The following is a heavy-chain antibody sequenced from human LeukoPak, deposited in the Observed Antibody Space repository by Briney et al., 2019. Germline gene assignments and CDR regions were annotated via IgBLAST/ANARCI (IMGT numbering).Heavy chain of an antibody. CDR1: GYTFTSYG. J-gene: IGHJ5*02. D-gene: IGHD6-19*01. CDR2: ISAYNGNT. Sequence: ASVKVSCKASGYTFTSYGISWVRQAPGQGLEWMGRISAYNGNTNYAQKLQGRVTMTTDTSTSTAYMELRSLRSDDTAVYYCARDPAYSSGWYSNWFDPWGQGTLVTVSS. CDR3: ARDPAYSSGWYSNWFDP. V-gene: IGHV1-18*01.